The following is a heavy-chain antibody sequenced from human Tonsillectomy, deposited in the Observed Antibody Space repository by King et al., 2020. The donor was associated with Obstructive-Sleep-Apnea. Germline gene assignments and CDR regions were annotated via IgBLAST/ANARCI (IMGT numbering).Heavy chain of an antibody. CDR2: ISYSGST. V-gene: IGHV4-31*03. CDR1: GGSISSGGYF. J-gene: IGHJ4*02. CDR3: ARGPQTGDALDY. D-gene: IGHD7-27*01. Sequence: VQLQESGPGLVKPSQTLSLTCSVSGGSISSGGYFWTWIRQHPGKGLEWIGYISYSGSTSYNPSLTSRLTISVDPSANRFSLRLTSATAADTAVYYCARGPQTGDALDYWGQGTLVTVSS.